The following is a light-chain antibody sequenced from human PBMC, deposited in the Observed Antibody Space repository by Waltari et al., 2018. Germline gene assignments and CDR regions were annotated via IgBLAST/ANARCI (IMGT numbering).Light chain of an antibody. J-gene: IGKJ1*01. V-gene: IGKV4-1*01. Sequence: DIVMTQSPDSLAVSLGERATINCKSSQSVLYSSNNKNYLAWYQQKPGQPPKLLIYWASTRESGVPDRFSGSGSATDFTLTISSLQAEDVAVYYCQHSIPPTFGQGTKVEIK. CDR2: WAS. CDR3: QHSIPPT. CDR1: QSVLYSSNNKNY.